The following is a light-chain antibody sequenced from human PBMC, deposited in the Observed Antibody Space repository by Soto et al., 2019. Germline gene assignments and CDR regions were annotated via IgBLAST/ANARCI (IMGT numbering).Light chain of an antibody. J-gene: IGKJ4*01. CDR2: KAS. CDR3: QQYNSYSPLT. CDR1: QDVSNW. V-gene: IGKV1-5*03. Sequence: DIKMTQSPPSVSASVGDRVTITFRASQDVSNWLSWYQQKPGKAPKLLIYKASSLESGVPSRFSGSGSGTEFTLTISSLQPDDFATYYCQQYNSYSPLTFGGGTKVDI.